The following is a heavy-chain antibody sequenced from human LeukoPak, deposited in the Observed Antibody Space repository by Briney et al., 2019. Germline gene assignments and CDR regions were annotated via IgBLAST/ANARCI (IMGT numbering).Heavy chain of an antibody. CDR3: ARAEFTVVRGVIIEY. CDR1: GGSISSGDHY. V-gene: IGHV4-31*03. J-gene: IGHJ4*02. Sequence: SETLSLTCTLSGGSISSGDHYWGWIRQHPGEGPEWIGYIHYSGSTYYNPSLKSRLTISVDTSNHQFSLKLSSVTAADTAVYYCARAEFTVVRGVIIEYWGQGTLVTVSS. CDR2: IHYSGST. D-gene: IGHD3-10*01.